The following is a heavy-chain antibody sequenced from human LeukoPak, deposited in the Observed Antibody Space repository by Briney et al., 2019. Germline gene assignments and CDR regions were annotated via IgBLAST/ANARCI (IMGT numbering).Heavy chain of an antibody. CDR2: ISSSSSYI. J-gene: IGHJ4*02. CDR3: ARASVTLDYFDY. D-gene: IGHD4-17*01. V-gene: IGHV3-21*01. CDR1: GFTFSSYS. Sequence: GGSLRLSCAASGFTFSSYSMNWVRQAPGKGLEWVSSISSSSSYIYYADSVKGRLTISRDNAKNSLYLQMNSLRAEDTAVYYCARASVTLDYFDYWGQGTLVTVSS.